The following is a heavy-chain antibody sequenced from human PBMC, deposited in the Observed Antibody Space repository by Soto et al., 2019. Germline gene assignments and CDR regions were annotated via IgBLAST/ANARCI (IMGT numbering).Heavy chain of an antibody. CDR2: ISAYNGNT. D-gene: IGHD5-12*01. V-gene: IGHV1-18*01. CDR1: GYTFTSYG. J-gene: IGHJ4*02. Sequence: ASVKVSCKASGYTFTSYGISWVRQAPGQGLEWMGWISAYNGNTNYAQKLQGRVTMTRDTSISTAYMELSRLRSDDTAVYYCARVNQDGYNYFDYWGQGTLVTVSS. CDR3: ARVNQDGYNYFDY.